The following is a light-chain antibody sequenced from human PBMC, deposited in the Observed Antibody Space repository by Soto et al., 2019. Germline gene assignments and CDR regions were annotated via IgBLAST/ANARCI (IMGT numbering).Light chain of an antibody. J-gene: IGKJ5*01. V-gene: IGKV1-33*01. CDR1: QDMSNY. CDR3: QQYDDLPIT. CDR2: GAS. Sequence: DIQMTQSPSSLSASVGDRVTITCQASQDMSNYLNWYQQKPGKAPKLLISGASNLETGVPSRFSGRRSGTDFTLTISPLQREDIATYSCQQYDDLPITFGQGTRLDIK.